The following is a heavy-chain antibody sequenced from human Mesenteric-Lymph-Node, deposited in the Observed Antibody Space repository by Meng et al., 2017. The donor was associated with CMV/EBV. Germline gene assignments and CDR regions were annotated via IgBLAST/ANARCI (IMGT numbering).Heavy chain of an antibody. J-gene: IGHJ5*02. CDR1: GFTFSSYS. Sequence: SGFTFSSYSMNWVRQAPGKGLEWVSSISSSSSYIYDADAVKGRFTISRDNAKNSLYLQMNSLRAEDTAVYYCARGLLGSKGGNDWFDPWGQGTLVTVSS. D-gene: IGHD3-10*01. CDR2: ISSSSSYI. V-gene: IGHV3-21*01. CDR3: ARGLLGSKGGNDWFDP.